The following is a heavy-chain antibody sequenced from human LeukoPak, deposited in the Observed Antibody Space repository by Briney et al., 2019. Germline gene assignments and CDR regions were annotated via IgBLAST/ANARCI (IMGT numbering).Heavy chain of an antibody. CDR3: AKDQDTYYYGSGSYYTYNWFDP. CDR1: GFTFSSYG. V-gene: IGHV3-23*01. Sequence: GGSLRLSCAASGFTFSSYGMHWVRQAPGKGLEWVSAISGSGGSTYYADSVKGRFTISRDNSKNTLYLQMNSLRAEDTAVYYCAKDQDTYYYGSGSYYTYNWFDPWGQGTLVTVSS. D-gene: IGHD3-10*01. J-gene: IGHJ5*02. CDR2: ISGSGGST.